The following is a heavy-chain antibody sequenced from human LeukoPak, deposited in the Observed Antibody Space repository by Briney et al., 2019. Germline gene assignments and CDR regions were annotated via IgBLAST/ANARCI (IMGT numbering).Heavy chain of an antibody. D-gene: IGHD3-22*01. CDR2: INPNSGGT. J-gene: IGHJ5*02. CDR1: GYTFTGYY. Sequence: ASVKVSCKASGYTFTGYYMHWVRQAPGQGLEWMGWINPNSGGTNYAQKFQGWVTMTRDTSISTAYMELSRLRSDDTAVYYCARARGHDSSGYNNWFDPWGQGTLVTVSS. V-gene: IGHV1-2*04. CDR3: ARARGHDSSGYNNWFDP.